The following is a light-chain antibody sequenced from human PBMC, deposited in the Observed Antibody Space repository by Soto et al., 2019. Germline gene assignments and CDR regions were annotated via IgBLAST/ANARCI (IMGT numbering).Light chain of an antibody. CDR2: GAS. CDR1: QSVTSSY. CDR3: QQYGGSPPLT. V-gene: IGKV3-20*01. Sequence: VLTQSPGTLSLSPGERATLSCRASQSVTSSYLAWYQQKPGQALRLLIYGASSRATGIPDRFSGSGSGTDFTLTISRLEPEDFAVYYCQQYGGSPPLTFGGGTTVEIK. J-gene: IGKJ4*01.